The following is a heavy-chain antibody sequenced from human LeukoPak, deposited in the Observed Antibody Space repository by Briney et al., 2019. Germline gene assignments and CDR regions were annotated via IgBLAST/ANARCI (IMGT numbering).Heavy chain of an antibody. CDR1: GYTFSSTYY. V-gene: IGHV1-46*01. J-gene: IGHJ4*02. CDR3: ARSIEVAGYYFDF. Sequence: ASVKVSFKASGYTFSSTYYMHWVRQAPGQGLEWMGIINPSGGSTSHAQKFQGRVTMTRDTSTSTVYMELSSLRYEDTAVYYCARSIEVAGYYFDFWGQGTTVTVSS. D-gene: IGHD6-19*01. CDR2: INPSGGST.